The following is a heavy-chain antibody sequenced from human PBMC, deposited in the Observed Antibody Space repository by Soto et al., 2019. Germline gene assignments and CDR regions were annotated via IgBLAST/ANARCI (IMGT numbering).Heavy chain of an antibody. D-gene: IGHD1-26*01. V-gene: IGHV3-30-3*01. CDR3: ARDPLVGAPDYFDY. J-gene: IGHJ4*02. CDR1: GFTFSSYP. Sequence: QVQLVESGGGVVQPGRSRRLSCAASGFTFSSYPLHWVRQAPGKGLEWVAGISYDATTKYHADFVKGRFTISRDNSKNTRYLPMNSLRDEDTAVYYCARDPLVGAPDYFDYWGQGTLVTVSA. CDR2: ISYDATTK.